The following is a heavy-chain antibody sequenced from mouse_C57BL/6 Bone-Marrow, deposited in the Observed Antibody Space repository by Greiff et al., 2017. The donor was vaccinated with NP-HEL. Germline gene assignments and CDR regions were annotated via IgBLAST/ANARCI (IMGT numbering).Heavy chain of an antibody. D-gene: IGHD2-4*01. CDR3: TRGYYDYDGGVDY. CDR2: LRLKSDNYAT. J-gene: IGHJ4*01. CDR1: GFTFSNYW. V-gene: IGHV6-3*01. Sequence: EVMLVESGGGLVQPGGSMKLSCVASGFTFSNYWMNWVRQSPEKGLEWVAQLRLKSDNYATHYAESVKGRFTISRDDSQSSVYLQMNNLRAEDTGMYYCTRGYYDYDGGVDYWGQGTSVTVSS.